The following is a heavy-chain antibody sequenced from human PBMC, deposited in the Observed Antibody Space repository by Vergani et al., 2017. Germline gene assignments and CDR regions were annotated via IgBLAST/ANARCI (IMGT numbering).Heavy chain of an antibody. J-gene: IGHJ6*02. CDR2: IIPIFGTA. CDR1: GGTFSSYA. Sequence: QVQLVQSGAEVKKPGSSVKVSCKASGGTFSSYAISWVRQAPGQGLECMGGIIPIFGTANYAQKFQGRVTITADESTSTAYMELSSLISEDTAVYYCTSFLTGEPDGMYVWGQGTTVTVSS. D-gene: IGHD3-9*01. CDR3: TSFLTGEPDGMYV. V-gene: IGHV1-69*12.